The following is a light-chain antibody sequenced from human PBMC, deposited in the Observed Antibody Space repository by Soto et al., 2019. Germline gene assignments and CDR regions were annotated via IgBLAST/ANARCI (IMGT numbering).Light chain of an antibody. CDR3: QHSFASLLS. V-gene: IGKV1-39*01. CDR2: DAS. CDR1: QTISTY. Sequence: DIQMTQSQSSLSASVGDRVTITCRASQTISTYVTWYQQKPGKAPKALISDASTLQSGVPSRFSSSDSGKDFTLIISSRQPEDIATYYCQHSFASLLSFGGGTQVEIK. J-gene: IGKJ4*01.